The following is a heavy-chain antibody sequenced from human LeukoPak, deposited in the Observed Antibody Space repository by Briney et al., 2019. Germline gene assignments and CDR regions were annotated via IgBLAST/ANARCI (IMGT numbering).Heavy chain of an antibody. CDR1: GYTFTSYD. D-gene: IGHD2-15*01. CDR3: AREVVVAATSRLGSIDY. CDR2: INPSGGST. V-gene: IGHV1-46*01. J-gene: IGHJ4*02. Sequence: GASVKVSCKASGYTFTSYDINWVRQATGQGLEWMGIINPSGGSTSYAQKFQGRVTMTRDMSTSTVYMELSSLRSEDTAVYYCAREVVVAATSRLGSIDYWGQGTLVTVSS.